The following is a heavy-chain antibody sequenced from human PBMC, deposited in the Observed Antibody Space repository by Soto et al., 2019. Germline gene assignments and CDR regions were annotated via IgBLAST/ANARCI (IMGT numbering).Heavy chain of an antibody. CDR2: ISPSSDYM. V-gene: IGHV3-21*01. CDR3: ARISGSASGNYYRDY. J-gene: IGHJ4*02. D-gene: IGHD3-10*01. CDR1: GFTFSSYS. Sequence: GGSLRLSCTASGFTFSSYSMNWVRQSPGKGLEWVSSISPSSDYMFYADSVKGRFTISRDNAKKSLYLQMNSLRAEDTAIYYCARISGSASGNYYRDYWRQGT.